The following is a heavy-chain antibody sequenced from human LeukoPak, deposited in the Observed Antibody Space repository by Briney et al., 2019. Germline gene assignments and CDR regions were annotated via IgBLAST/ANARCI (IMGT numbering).Heavy chain of an antibody. J-gene: IGHJ3*02. Sequence: KASGPTLVKPTQTLSLTCAFSGFSLATSGVSVGWIRQPPGKALEWLALIYWDDDKRYSPSLKSRLTTTKDTSKNQVVLTMTNVDPVDTAAYYCAHRGWLIRGAFHMWGQGTKVTVSS. V-gene: IGHV2-5*02. CDR3: AHRGWLIRGAFHM. CDR1: GFSLATSGVS. D-gene: IGHD6-19*01. CDR2: IYWDDDK.